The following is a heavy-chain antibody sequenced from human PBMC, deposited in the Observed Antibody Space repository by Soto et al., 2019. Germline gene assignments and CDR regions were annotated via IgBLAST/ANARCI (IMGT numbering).Heavy chain of an antibody. CDR3: ARDLRYYYDSSGYDAFDI. CDR1: GFTVSSNY. V-gene: IGHV3-53*02. CDR2: IYSGGST. Sequence: EVQLVETGGGLIQPGGSLRLSCAASGFTVSSNYMSWVRQAPGKGLEWVSVIYSGGSTYYADSVKGRFTISRDNSKNTLYLQMNSLRAEDTAVYYCARDLRYYYDSSGYDAFDIWVQGTMVTVSS. J-gene: IGHJ3*02. D-gene: IGHD3-22*01.